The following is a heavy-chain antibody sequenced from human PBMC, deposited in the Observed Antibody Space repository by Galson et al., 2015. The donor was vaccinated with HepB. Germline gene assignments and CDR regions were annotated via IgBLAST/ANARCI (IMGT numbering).Heavy chain of an antibody. Sequence: SLRLSCAASGFTFSSYWMNWVRQAPGKGLEWVAHINQDGSSKYYVDSVKGRFTISRDNAKDSVYLQLDSLRAEDTAVYYCARRISLVRGIITKPDYYYGMVVWGHATTLTVAS. V-gene: IGHV3-7*03. CDR2: INQDGSSK. CDR1: GFTFSSYW. CDR3: ARRISLVRGIITKPDYYYGMVV. J-gene: IGHJ6*02. D-gene: IGHD3-10*01.